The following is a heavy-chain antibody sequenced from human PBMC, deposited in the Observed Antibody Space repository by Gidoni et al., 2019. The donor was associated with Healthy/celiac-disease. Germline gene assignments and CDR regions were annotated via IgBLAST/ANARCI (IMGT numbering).Heavy chain of an antibody. CDR1: GFTFSSYA. D-gene: IGHD6-13*01. V-gene: IGHV3-30-3*01. J-gene: IGHJ6*03. Sequence: QVQLVESGGGVVQPGGSLRLSCAASGFTFSSYAMHWVRQAPGKGLEWVAVISYDGSNKYYADSVKGRFTISRDNSKNTLYLQMNSLRAEDTAVYYCARDPRIAAHERTYYYYYYMDVWGKGTTVTVSS. CDR2: ISYDGSNK. CDR3: ARDPRIAAHERTYYYYYYMDV.